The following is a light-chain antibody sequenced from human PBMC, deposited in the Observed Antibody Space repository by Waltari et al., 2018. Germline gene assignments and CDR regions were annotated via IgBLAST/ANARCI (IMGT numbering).Light chain of an antibody. CDR3: AAWDDSLSGPSVV. CDR1: SPNIGSHY. J-gene: IGLJ2*01. CDR2: RNN. Sequence: QSVLTQPPSASGTPGQRVTISCSGSSPNIGSHYVYWYHQPPGTTPKLLIYRNNQRPSGVPDRFSGSKSGTSASLAISGLRSEDEADYYCAAWDDSLSGPSVVFGGGTKLTVL. V-gene: IGLV1-47*01.